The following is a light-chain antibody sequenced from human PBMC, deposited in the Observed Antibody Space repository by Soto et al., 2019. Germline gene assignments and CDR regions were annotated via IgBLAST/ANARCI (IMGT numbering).Light chain of an antibody. CDR2: DAS. Sequence: EIVMTQSPTTLSVSPGERVTLSCRARQSVGSNLAWYQQTPGQAPRVVIYDASTRATVIPARFSGSGSGTEFTLTISSLQSEDFAVYYCQQYNNWPRTFGQGTKVDI. J-gene: IGKJ1*01. V-gene: IGKV3-15*01. CDR3: QQYNNWPRT. CDR1: QSVGSN.